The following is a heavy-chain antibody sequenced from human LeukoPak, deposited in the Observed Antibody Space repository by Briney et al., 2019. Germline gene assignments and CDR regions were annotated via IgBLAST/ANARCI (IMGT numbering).Heavy chain of an antibody. Sequence: GGSLRLSCAASGFTFSSYAMSWVRQAPGKGLEWVSAISGSGGSTYYADSVKGRFTISGDNSKNTLYLQMNSLRAEDTAVYYCAKDLAMIVVVILDYWGQGTLVTVSS. CDR2: ISGSGGST. J-gene: IGHJ4*02. CDR1: GFTFSSYA. CDR3: AKDLAMIVVVILDY. D-gene: IGHD3-22*01. V-gene: IGHV3-23*01.